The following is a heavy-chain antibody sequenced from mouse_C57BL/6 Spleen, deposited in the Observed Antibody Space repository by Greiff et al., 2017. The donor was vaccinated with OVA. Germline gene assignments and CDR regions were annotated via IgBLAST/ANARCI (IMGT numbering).Heavy chain of an antibody. D-gene: IGHD1-1*01. CDR3: ARLRKGYYFDS. J-gene: IGHJ2*01. CDR1: GYTFTSYW. CDR2: IDPSDSYT. Sequence: QVQLQQPGAELVKPGASVKLSCKASGYTFTSYWMQWVKQRPGQGLEWIGEIDPSDSYTNYNQKFKGKATLTVDTSSSTAYMQLSSLTSEDSAVYYCARLRKGYYFDSWGQGTTLTVSS. V-gene: IGHV1-50*01.